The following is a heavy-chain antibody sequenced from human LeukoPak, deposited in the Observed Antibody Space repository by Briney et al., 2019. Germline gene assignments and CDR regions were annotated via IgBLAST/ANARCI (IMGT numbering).Heavy chain of an antibody. CDR3: AREGGFYRPLDY. CDR2: IYYSGST. Sequence: PSETLSLTCTVSGGSTSSSTSYWGWIRQPPGKGLEWIGSIYYSGSTYYNPSLKSRVIISVDTSKNHFSLKLSSVTAADTAVYYCAREGGFYRPLDYSGQGTLVTVSS. V-gene: IGHV4-39*02. D-gene: IGHD3-3*01. CDR1: GGSTSSSTSY. J-gene: IGHJ4*02.